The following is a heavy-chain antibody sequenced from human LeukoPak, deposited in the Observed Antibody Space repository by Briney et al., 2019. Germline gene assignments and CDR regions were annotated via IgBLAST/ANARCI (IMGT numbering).Heavy chain of an antibody. V-gene: IGHV4-39*01. CDR1: GGSISSSSYY. J-gene: IGHJ4*02. Sequence: SETLSPTCTVSGGSISSSSYYWGWIRQPPGKGLEWIGSIYYSGSTYYNPSLKSRVTISVDTSKNQFSLKLSSVTAADTAVYYCARHRALVVVAATRLGLVDYWGQGTLVTVSS. CDR2: IYYSGST. D-gene: IGHD2-15*01. CDR3: ARHRALVVVAATRLGLVDY.